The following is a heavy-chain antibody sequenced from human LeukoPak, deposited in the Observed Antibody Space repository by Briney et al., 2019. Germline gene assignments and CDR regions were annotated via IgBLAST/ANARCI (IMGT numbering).Heavy chain of an antibody. D-gene: IGHD2-15*01. CDR3: AKDWVVVVVAATYFDY. V-gene: IGHV3-23*01. Sequence: GGSLRLSCAASGFTFSSYAMSWVRQAPGKGLWWVSAISGSGGSTYYADSVKGRFTISRDNSKNTLYLQMNSLRAEDTAVYYCAKDWVVVVVAATYFDYWGQGTLVTVSS. J-gene: IGHJ4*02. CDR1: GFTFSSYA. CDR2: ISGSGGST.